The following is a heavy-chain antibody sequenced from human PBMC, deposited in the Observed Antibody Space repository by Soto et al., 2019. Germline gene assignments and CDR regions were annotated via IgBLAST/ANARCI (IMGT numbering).Heavy chain of an antibody. CDR3: ASLGYCSGGSCSTYYYYYYMDV. CDR1: GFTFSSYS. J-gene: IGHJ6*03. Sequence: GGSLRLSCAASGFTFSSYSMNWVRQAPGKGLEWVSYISSSSSTIYYADSVKGRFTISREKAKNSLFLQMNSLRAEDTAVYYCASLGYCSGGSCSTYYYYYYMDVWGKGTTVTVSS. D-gene: IGHD2-15*01. V-gene: IGHV3-48*01. CDR2: ISSSSSTI.